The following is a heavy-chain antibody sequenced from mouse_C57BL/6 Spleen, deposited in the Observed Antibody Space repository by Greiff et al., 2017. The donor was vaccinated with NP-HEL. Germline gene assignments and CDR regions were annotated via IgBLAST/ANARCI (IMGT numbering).Heavy chain of an antibody. V-gene: IGHV3-6*01. Sequence: EVKLEESGPGLVKPSQSLSLTCSVTGYSITSGYYWNWIRQFPGNKLEWMGYISYDGSNNYNPSLKNRISITRDTSKNQFFLKLNSVTTEDTATYYCARHLYAMDYWGQGTSVTVSS. J-gene: IGHJ4*01. CDR2: ISYDGSN. CDR1: GYSITSGYY. CDR3: ARHLYAMDY.